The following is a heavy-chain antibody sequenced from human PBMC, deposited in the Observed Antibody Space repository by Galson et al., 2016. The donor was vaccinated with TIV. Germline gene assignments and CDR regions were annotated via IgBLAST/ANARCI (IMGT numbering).Heavy chain of an antibody. J-gene: IGHJ3*02. Sequence: SVKVSCKASGYTFTNYGMSWVRQAPGQGLEWMGIINPSSGSTTYAQKFQGRVTMTRDTSTSTVYMELSSLRSEDTAVYYCAREAYGGNAHDAFHIWGQGTMVTVSS. V-gene: IGHV1-46*01. CDR3: AREAYGGNAHDAFHI. CDR1: GYTFTNYG. CDR2: INPSSGST. D-gene: IGHD4-23*01.